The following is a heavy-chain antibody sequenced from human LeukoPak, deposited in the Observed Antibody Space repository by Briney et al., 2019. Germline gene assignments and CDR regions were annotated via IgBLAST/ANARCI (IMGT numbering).Heavy chain of an antibody. J-gene: IGHJ6*02. CDR1: GYTFTNYY. Sequence: ASVKVSCKASGYTFTNYYIHWVRQAPGQGLEWMGRINPNSGGTDYPQKFQGRVTMTRDTSISTAYMELSRLRSDDTAVYYCARERLDTAMAQIRYYYYYGMDVWGQGTTVTVSS. CDR3: ARERLDTAMAQIRYYYYYGMDV. D-gene: IGHD5-18*01. CDR2: INPNSGGT. V-gene: IGHV1-2*06.